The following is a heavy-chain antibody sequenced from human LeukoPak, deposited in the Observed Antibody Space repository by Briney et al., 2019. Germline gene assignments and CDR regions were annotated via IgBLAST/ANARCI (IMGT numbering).Heavy chain of an antibody. D-gene: IGHD4-17*01. J-gene: IGHJ4*02. Sequence: GGSLRLSYATSGFTFSSVAMRGVRQAPGKGLECVTIISGFGDSTHYADSVKGRFTISRDNSKNTLFLQMNSLRAEDTALYYCAKNSPYGDSIHSWGPGTLVTVSS. CDR1: GFTFSSVA. V-gene: IGHV3-23*01. CDR2: ISGFGDST. CDR3: AKNSPYGDSIHS.